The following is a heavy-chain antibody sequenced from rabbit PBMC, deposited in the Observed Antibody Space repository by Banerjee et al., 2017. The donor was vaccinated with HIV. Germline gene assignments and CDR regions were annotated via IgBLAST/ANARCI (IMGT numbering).Heavy chain of an antibody. CDR1: GFSFNNKYV. V-gene: IGHV1S45*01. Sequence: QEQLVESGGGLVKPEGSLTLTCTASGFSFNNKYVMCWVRQAPGKGLEWIACINTSSGNTVYANWAKGRLTISKTSSTTVTLQMTSLTAADTATYFCAREGASSAGYYLWGPGTLVTVS. CDR3: AREGASSAGYYL. J-gene: IGHJ6*01. CDR2: INTSSGNT. D-gene: IGHD1-1*01.